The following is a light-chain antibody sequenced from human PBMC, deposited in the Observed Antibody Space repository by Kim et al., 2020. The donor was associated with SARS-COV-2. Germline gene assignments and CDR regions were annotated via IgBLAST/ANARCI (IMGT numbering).Light chain of an antibody. CDR1: CLSCYE. CDR2: GKN. CDR3: NSRDSSRNHEV. V-gene: IGLV3-19*01. Sequence: QTFRITGQGDCLSCYEACWYQQKPGQAPVFVIYGKNFPPSGIPDRCSGSCSGNTASLTISGAQAEDEADYYCNSRDSSRNHEVFGTGTKVTVL. J-gene: IGLJ1*01.